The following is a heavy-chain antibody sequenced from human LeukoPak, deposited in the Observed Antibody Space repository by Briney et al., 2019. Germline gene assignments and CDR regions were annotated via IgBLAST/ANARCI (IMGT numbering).Heavy chain of an antibody. J-gene: IGHJ4*02. CDR2: ISTTGGTT. D-gene: IGHD2-2*01. CDR3: ARDWYHAIDY. V-gene: IGHV3-23*01. CDR1: GLTFSSYG. Sequence: GGSLRLSCAASGLTFSSYGMSWVRQAPGRGLEWVSAISTTGGTTYYADSVRGRFTISRDNSKNTLYLQMNSLRAEDTAVYYCARDWYHAIDYWGQGTLVTVSS.